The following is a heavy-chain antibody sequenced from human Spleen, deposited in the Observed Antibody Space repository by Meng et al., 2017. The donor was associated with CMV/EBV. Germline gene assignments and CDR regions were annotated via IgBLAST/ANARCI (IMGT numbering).Heavy chain of an antibody. CDR3: ARYCSSTSCYGTNYYYGMDV. CDR1: GFNFSSNA. V-gene: IGHV3-23*01. J-gene: IGHJ6*02. CDR2: ISGSGGST. D-gene: IGHD2-2*01. Sequence: GESLKISCAASGFNFSSNAMNWVRQAPGKGLEWVSGISGSGGSTYYADSVKGRFAISKDNSKKTLYLQMNSLRAEDTAVYYCARYCSSTSCYGTNYYYGMDVWGQGTTVTVSS.